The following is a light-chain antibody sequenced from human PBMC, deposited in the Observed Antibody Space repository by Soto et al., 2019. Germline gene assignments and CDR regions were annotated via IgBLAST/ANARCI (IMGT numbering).Light chain of an antibody. V-gene: IGLV2-14*01. CDR1: SSDVGGYNY. J-gene: IGLJ1*01. Sequence: QSALTQPASVSGSPGQSITISCTGTSSDVGGYNYVSWYQQHPGKAPKLMIYDVSNRPSGVSNRFSGSKSGNTASLTISVLQAEDEADYYCNSYTSSSTLTAYVFGTGTKVTVL. CDR3: NSYTSSSTLTAYV. CDR2: DVS.